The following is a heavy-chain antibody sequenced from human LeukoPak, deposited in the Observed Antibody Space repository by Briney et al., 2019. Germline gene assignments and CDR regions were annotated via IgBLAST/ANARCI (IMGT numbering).Heavy chain of an antibody. Sequence: PGGSLRLSCAASGFTVSSNYTSWVRQAPGKGLEWVSVIYSGGSTYYADSVKGRFTISRDNSKNTLYLQMNSLRAEDTAVYYCARDRGYYDSSGYYSWFDPWGQGTLVTVSS. CDR2: IYSGGST. V-gene: IGHV3-66*02. CDR1: GFTVSSNY. D-gene: IGHD3-22*01. CDR3: ARDRGYYDSSGYYSWFDP. J-gene: IGHJ5*02.